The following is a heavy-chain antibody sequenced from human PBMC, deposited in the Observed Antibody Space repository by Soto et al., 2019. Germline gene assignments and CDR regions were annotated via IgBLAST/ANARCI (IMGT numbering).Heavy chain of an antibody. V-gene: IGHV4-39*01. CDR1: GGSISSSSFY. J-gene: IGHJ6*02. CDR2: IYYSGST. Sequence: SETLSLTCPVSGGSISSSSFYWGWIRQPPGKGLEWIGSIYYSGSTYYNPSLKSRVTISVDTSKNQFSLKLSSVTSADTAVYYCASDDFSTVYGMDVWGQGTTVTVSS. CDR3: ASDDFSTVYGMDV. D-gene: IGHD3-3*01.